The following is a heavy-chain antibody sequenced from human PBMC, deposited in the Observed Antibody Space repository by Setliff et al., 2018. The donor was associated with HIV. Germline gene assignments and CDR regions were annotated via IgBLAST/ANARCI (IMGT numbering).Heavy chain of an antibody. Sequence: PSESLSLTCSVSGGSINSDNYYWGGIRQAPGKGLEWIGSIYYSGTTYYNPSLRGRVTISVDRSRNQFSLILNSVTAADTATYYCASRGIVVVTMSMPDEFFVHWGHGTLVTVSS. J-gene: IGHJ1*01. D-gene: IGHD2-21*02. V-gene: IGHV4-39*01. CDR1: GGSINSDNYY. CDR3: ASRGIVVVTMSMPDEFFVH. CDR2: IYYSGTT.